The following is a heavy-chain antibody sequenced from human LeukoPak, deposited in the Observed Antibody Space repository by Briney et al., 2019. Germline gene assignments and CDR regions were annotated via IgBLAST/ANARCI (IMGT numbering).Heavy chain of an antibody. Sequence: PGGSLRLSCAASGFTVSSNYMSWVRQAPGKGLEWVSLIYSGGSTYYADSVKGRFTISRDNSKNTLYLQMNSLRAEDTAVFYCARQRTYYDFWSGTPEEQLYYFDYWGQGTLVTVSS. J-gene: IGHJ4*02. CDR2: IYSGGST. V-gene: IGHV3-53*01. D-gene: IGHD3-3*01. CDR3: ARQRTYYDFWSGTPEEQLYYFDY. CDR1: GFTVSSNY.